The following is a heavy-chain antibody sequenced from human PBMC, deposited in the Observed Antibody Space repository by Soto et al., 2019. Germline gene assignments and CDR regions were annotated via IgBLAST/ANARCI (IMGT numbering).Heavy chain of an antibody. J-gene: IGHJ5*02. CDR2: MNPNSGNT. Sequence: ASVKVSCKASGYTFGNNDISWVRQASGQGLEWMGWMNPNSGNTGYAQKFQGRVSMTRDTSITTAYLELSSLRSDDTAIYYCARMATSGNLNWFDPWGQGTLVTVSS. CDR1: GYTFGNND. CDR3: ARMATSGNLNWFDP. V-gene: IGHV1-8*01.